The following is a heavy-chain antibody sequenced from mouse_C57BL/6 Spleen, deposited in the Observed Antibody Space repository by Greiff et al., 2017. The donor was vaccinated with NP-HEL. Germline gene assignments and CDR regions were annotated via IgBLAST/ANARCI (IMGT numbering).Heavy chain of an antibody. CDR2: IDPSDSET. Sequence: QVQLQQPGAELVRPGSSVKLSCKASGYTFTSYWMHWVKQRPIQGLEWIGNIDPSDSETHYNQKFKDKATLTVDKSSSTAYMQLSSLTSEDSAVYYGARRDDYDGAWFAYWGQGTLVTVSA. J-gene: IGHJ3*01. D-gene: IGHD2-4*01. CDR1: GYTFTSYW. V-gene: IGHV1-52*01. CDR3: ARRDDYDGAWFAY.